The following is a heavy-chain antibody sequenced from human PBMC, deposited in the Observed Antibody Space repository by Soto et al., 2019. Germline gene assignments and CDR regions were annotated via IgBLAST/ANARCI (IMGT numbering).Heavy chain of an antibody. J-gene: IGHJ6*02. CDR1: GYSFTSYW. Sequence: GESLKISCKGSGYSFTSYWIGWVRQMPGKGLEWMGIIYPGDSDTRYSPSFQGQVTISADKSISTAYLQWSSLKAPDTAMYYCARLGGNAAPIADYYYYGMDVWGQGTTVTVSS. CDR2: IYPGDSDT. V-gene: IGHV5-51*01. D-gene: IGHD3-16*01. CDR3: ARLGGNAAPIADYYYYGMDV.